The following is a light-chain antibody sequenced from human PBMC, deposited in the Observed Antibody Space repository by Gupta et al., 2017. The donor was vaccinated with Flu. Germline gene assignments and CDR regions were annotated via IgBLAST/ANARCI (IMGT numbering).Light chain of an antibody. J-gene: IGKJ4*01. V-gene: IGKV3-11*01. CDR2: DAS. CDR1: KSVSSY. Sequence: EFVLTHSPVTRSLSPGERATLSCRASKSVSSYLAWYQQKPGQAPRLLIYDASNRATGISAMFSGSGSGTDLTLPISSREPEDVAVYYSQHRSYWPRLTFGAGTKVEIK. CDR3: QHRSYWPRLT.